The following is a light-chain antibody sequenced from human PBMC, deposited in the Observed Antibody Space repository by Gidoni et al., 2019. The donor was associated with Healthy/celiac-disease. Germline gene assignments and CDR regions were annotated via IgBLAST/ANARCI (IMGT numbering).Light chain of an antibody. CDR1: QDITNY. CDR3: QQYDNLQT. CDR2: DAS. Sequence: DIQMTQSPSSLSASVGDRVTITCQANQDITNYLNWYQQKPGKAPKLLLYDASNLETGVPSRFSGSGSGTDFTFTISSLQPEDIATYYCQQYDNLQTFGGGTKVEIK. J-gene: IGKJ4*02. V-gene: IGKV1-33*01.